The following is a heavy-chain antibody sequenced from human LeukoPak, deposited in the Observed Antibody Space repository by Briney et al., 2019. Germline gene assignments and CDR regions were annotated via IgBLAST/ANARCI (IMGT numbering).Heavy chain of an antibody. J-gene: IGHJ4*02. D-gene: IGHD3-9*01. CDR2: IYSSGST. CDR1: GFTFSSYA. Sequence: PGGSLRLSCAASGFTFSSYAMSWVRQAPGKGLEWVSYIYSSGSTSYADSVKGRFTISRDNSKNTLYLQMNSLRAEDTAVYYCAKNTLRQVIDSWGRGTLVTVSS. CDR3: AKNTLRQVIDS. V-gene: IGHV3-66*01.